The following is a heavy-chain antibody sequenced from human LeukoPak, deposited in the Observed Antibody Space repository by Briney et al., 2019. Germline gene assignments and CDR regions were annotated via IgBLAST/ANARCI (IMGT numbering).Heavy chain of an antibody. CDR1: GDSISSGDYY. Sequence: SETLSLTCTVSGDSISSGDYYWSWIRQPAGKGLEWIGRIYTSGSTNYNPSLKSRVTMSVDTSKNQFSLKLSSVTAADTAVYYCARVLARRGSGSYTWFDPWGQGTLVTVSS. CDR3: ARVLARRGSGSYTWFDP. J-gene: IGHJ5*02. V-gene: IGHV4-61*02. CDR2: IYTSGST. D-gene: IGHD3-10*01.